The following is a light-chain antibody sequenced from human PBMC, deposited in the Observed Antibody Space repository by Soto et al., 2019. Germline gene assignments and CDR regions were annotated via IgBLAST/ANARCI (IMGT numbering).Light chain of an antibody. CDR3: QQYGNSPQT. Sequence: IVLTHSPGTLSLSPGERATLSCRASQRVSSTYVAWYQQKPGQVPKLLIYEATTRATAIPDRFSGSGSGTDFTLTISRLEPEDFAVYYCQQYGNSPQTFGQGTKVDI. CDR2: EAT. J-gene: IGKJ1*01. V-gene: IGKV3-20*01. CDR1: QRVSSTY.